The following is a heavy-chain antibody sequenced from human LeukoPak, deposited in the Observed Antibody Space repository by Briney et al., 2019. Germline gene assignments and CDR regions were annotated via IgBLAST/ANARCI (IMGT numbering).Heavy chain of an antibody. CDR1: GFTVSSNY. J-gene: IGHJ4*02. CDR2: IYSGGST. D-gene: IGHD4-17*01. Sequence: GGSLRLSCAASGFTVSSNYMSWVRQAPGKGLEWVSVIYSGGSTYYADSVKGRFTMSRDNSKNTLYLQMNSLRAEDTAVYYCARDQRYGDYEGWDDYWGQGTLVTVSS. CDR3: ARDQRYGDYEGWDDY. V-gene: IGHV3-53*01.